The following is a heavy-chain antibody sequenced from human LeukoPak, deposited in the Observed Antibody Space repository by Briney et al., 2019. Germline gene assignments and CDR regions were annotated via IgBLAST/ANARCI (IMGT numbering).Heavy chain of an antibody. Sequence: GGSLRLSCAASGFTVSSNYMSWVRQAPGKGLEWVSFIYSGGSTYYADSVKSRFTISSDNSKNTLYLQMNSLRVEDTAVYYCARVGEGAAKDWGQGTLVTVSS. CDR3: ARVGEGAAKD. V-gene: IGHV3-53*01. CDR1: GFTVSSNY. D-gene: IGHD1-26*01. J-gene: IGHJ4*02. CDR2: IYSGGST.